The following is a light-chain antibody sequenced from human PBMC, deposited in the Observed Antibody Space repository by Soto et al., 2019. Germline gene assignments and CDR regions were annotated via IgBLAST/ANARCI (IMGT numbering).Light chain of an antibody. CDR3: QSYDSSLSVLYV. CDR2: GNS. V-gene: IGLV1-40*01. CDR1: SSKIGAGYD. J-gene: IGLJ1*01. Sequence: SLLTQPPSVSGAPGQRVTISCTGSSSKIGAGYDVHWYQQLPGTAPKLLIYGNSNRPSGVPDRFSGSKSGTSASLAITGLQAEDEADYYCQSYDSSLSVLYVFGTGTKVTVL.